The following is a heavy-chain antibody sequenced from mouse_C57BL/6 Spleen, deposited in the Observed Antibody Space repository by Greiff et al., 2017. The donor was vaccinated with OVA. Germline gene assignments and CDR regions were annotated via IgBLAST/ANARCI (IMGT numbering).Heavy chain of an antibody. D-gene: IGHD2-5*01. V-gene: IGHV1-80*01. CDR3: ARYSNYYAMDY. Sequence: QVQLQQSGAELVQPGASVKISCKASGYAFSSYWMTWVKQRPGKGLEWIGQIYPGDGDTNYNGKFKGKATLTADKSSSTAYMQLSSLTSEDSAVYFCARYSNYYAMDYWGQGTSVTVSS. CDR2: IYPGDGDT. CDR1: GYAFSSYW. J-gene: IGHJ4*01.